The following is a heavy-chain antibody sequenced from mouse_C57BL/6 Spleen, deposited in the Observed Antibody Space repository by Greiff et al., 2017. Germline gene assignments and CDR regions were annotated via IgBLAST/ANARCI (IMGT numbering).Heavy chain of an antibody. CDR1: GYAFSSYW. CDR3: ATYYGSSLYYAMDY. D-gene: IGHD1-1*01. CDR2: IYPGDGDT. J-gene: IGHJ4*01. Sequence: QVQLQQSGAELVKPGASVKISCKASGYAFSSYWMNWVKQRPGKGLEWIGQIYPGDGDTNYNGKVKGKATLTAEKSSSTAYMQLSSLTSEDSAVYFCATYYGSSLYYAMDYWGQGTSVTVSS. V-gene: IGHV1-80*01.